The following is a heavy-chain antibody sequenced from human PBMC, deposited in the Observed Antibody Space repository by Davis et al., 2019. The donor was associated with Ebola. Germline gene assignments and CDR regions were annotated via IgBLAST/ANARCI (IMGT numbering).Heavy chain of an antibody. D-gene: IGHD6-19*01. Sequence: GESLKISCAASGFTVSSSYMSWVRQAPGKGLEWVSAISGSGGSTYYADSVKGRFTISRDNSKNTLYLQMNSLRAEDTAVYYCAKDDNHRSGWYDNYYGMDVWGKGTTVTVSS. V-gene: IGHV3-23*01. J-gene: IGHJ6*04. CDR1: GFTVSSSY. CDR2: ISGSGGST. CDR3: AKDDNHRSGWYDNYYGMDV.